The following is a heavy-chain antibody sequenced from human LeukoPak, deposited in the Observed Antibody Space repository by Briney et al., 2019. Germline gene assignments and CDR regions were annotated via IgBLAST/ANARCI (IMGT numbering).Heavy chain of an antibody. CDR1: GFTFSSYA. CDR2: ISGSGGST. V-gene: IGHV3-23*01. Sequence: PGGSLRLSCAASGFTFSSYAMSWVRQAPGKGLEWVSAISGSGGSTYYADSVKGRFTISRDNSKNTLYLQMNSLRAEDTAVYYCARSSSGGYYFDYWGQGTLVTVSS. CDR3: ARSSSGGYYFDY. D-gene: IGHD6-19*01. J-gene: IGHJ4*02.